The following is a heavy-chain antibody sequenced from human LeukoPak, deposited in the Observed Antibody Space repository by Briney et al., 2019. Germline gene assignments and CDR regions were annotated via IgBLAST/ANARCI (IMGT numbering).Heavy chain of an antibody. J-gene: IGHJ4*02. Sequence: GASLKFSCKGSGYSFTSYWICWVRQMPGKGLEWMGIIYPGDSDTRYSPSFQGQVTISADKSIRTAYLQWSSLKASDTAMYYCARPPVGDWLTPDYWGQGTLVTVSS. D-gene: IGHD2-21*02. CDR3: ARPPVGDWLTPDY. CDR1: GYSFTSYW. V-gene: IGHV5-51*01. CDR2: IYPGDSDT.